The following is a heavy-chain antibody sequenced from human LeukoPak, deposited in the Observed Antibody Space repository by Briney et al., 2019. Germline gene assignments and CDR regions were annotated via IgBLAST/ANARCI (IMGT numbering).Heavy chain of an antibody. CDR1: GGSISSGSYY. V-gene: IGHV4-39*07. CDR3: ARGVDTVTLPHFDY. Sequence: PSETLSLTCTVAGGSISSGSYYWSWIRQPPGEGLEWIGEINHSGSTNYNPSLKSRVTISVDTSKNQFSLKLSSVTAADTAVYYCARGVDTVTLPHFDYWGQGTLVTVSS. J-gene: IGHJ4*02. CDR2: INHSGST. D-gene: IGHD4-11*01.